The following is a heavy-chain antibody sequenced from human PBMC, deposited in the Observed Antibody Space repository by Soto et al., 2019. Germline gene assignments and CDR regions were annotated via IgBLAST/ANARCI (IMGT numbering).Heavy chain of an antibody. J-gene: IGHJ5*02. CDR2: INAGNGNT. CDR1: GYTFTSYA. CDR3: ATQSKLRFLEWLTGLSSSLGWFDP. Sequence: GASVKVSCKASGYTFTSYAMHWVRQAPGQRLEWMGWINAGNGNTKYSQKFQGRVTITRDTSASTAYMELSSLRSEDTAVYYCATQSKLRFLEWLTGLSSSLGWFDPCGQGTLVTVSS. D-gene: IGHD3-3*01. V-gene: IGHV1-3*01.